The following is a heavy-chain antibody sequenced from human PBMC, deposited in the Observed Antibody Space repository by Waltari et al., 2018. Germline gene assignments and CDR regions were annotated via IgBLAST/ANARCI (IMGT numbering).Heavy chain of an antibody. D-gene: IGHD1-7*01. CDR3: ARHLGITGTTIHFDY. CDR2: IDPSDSYT. V-gene: IGHV5-10-1*03. CDR1: GYSFPSYW. J-gene: IGHJ4*02. Sequence: EVQLVQSGAEVKKPGESLRLSCKGSGYSFPSYWISWVRQMPGKGLEWMGRIDPSDSYTNYSPSFQGHVTISADKSISTAYLQWSSLKASDTAMYYCARHLGITGTTIHFDYWGQGTLVTVSS.